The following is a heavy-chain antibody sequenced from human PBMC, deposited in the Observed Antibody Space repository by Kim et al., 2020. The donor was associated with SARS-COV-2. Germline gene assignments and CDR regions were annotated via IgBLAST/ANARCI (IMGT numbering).Heavy chain of an antibody. D-gene: IGHD2-15*01. CDR2: IIPIFGTA. CDR3: ARDRYCSGGSCYASRYYYYGMDV. CDR1: GGTFSSYA. V-gene: IGHV1-69*13. Sequence: SVKVSCKASGGTFSSYAISWVRQAPGQGLEWMGGIIPIFGTANYAQKFQGRVTITADESTSTAYMELSSLRSEDTAVYYCARDRYCSGGSCYASRYYYYGMDVWGQGTTVTVSS. J-gene: IGHJ6*02.